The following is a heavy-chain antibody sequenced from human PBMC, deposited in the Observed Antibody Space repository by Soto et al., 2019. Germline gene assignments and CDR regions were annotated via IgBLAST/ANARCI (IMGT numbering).Heavy chain of an antibody. CDR2: ISYDGSNT. Sequence: QVQLVESGGGVVQPGRSLRLSCVASGFTFSRYGMHWVLQAPGKGLEWVAIISYDGSNTYYADSVKGRFTISRDNSKNTLYLQMNSLRAEDTSVYYCAKEGGLSGSYYISSSYYFDHWGQGTLVTVSS. CDR3: AKEGGLSGSYYISSSYYFDH. J-gene: IGHJ4*02. D-gene: IGHD1-26*01. V-gene: IGHV3-30*18. CDR1: GFTFSRYG.